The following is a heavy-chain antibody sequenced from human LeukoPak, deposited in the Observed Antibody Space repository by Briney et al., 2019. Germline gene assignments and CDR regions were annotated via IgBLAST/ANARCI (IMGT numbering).Heavy chain of an antibody. Sequence: ASVTVSCKASGYTFTSYGISWVRQAPGQGLEWMGWISAYNGNTNYAQKLQGRVTMTTDTSTSTAYMELRSLRSDDTAVYYCARDTPPHYYDSSGYYLDPWGQGTLVTVSS. V-gene: IGHV1-18*01. CDR1: GYTFTSYG. CDR2: ISAYNGNT. J-gene: IGHJ5*02. CDR3: ARDTPPHYYDSSGYYLDP. D-gene: IGHD3-22*01.